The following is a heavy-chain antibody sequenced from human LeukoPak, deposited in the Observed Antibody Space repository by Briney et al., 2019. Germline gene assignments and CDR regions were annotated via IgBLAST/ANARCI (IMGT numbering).Heavy chain of an antibody. V-gene: IGHV3-23*01. CDR3: AKRDTALDY. D-gene: IGHD5-18*01. CDR2: ISGSGGST. Sequence: GGSLRLSCAASGFTFDDYGMSWVRQAPGKGLEWVSAISGSGGSTYYADSVKGRFTISRDNSKNTLYLQMNSLRAEDTAVYYCAKRDTALDYWGQGTLVTVSS. J-gene: IGHJ4*02. CDR1: GFTFDDYG.